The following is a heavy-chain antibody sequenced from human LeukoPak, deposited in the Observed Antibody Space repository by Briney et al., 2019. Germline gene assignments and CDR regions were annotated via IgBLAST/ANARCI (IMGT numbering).Heavy chain of an antibody. CDR2: ISAYNGNT. CDR1: GYTFTSYG. V-gene: IGHV1-18*01. CDR3: ARLKAAAASKAFDI. D-gene: IGHD6-25*01. Sequence: GASVKVSCKASGYTFTSYGISWVRQAPGQGLEWMGWISAYNGNTNYAQKLQGRVTMTTDTSTSTAYMELRSLRSDDTAVYYCARLKAAAASKAFDIWGQGTMVTVSS. J-gene: IGHJ3*02.